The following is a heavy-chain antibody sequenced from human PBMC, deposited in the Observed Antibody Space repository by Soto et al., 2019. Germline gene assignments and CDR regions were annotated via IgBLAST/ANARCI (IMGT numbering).Heavy chain of an antibody. J-gene: IGHJ4*02. V-gene: IGHV3-33*01. CDR3: ARVKATLYRHYYFDY. CDR1: GFTFGNYG. D-gene: IGHD5-12*01. Sequence: LRLSCAASGFTFGNYGMHWVRQAPGKGLEWVAVIWFDGNKQHYADSVKGRFTISRDNSKNTLYVQMTSLRAEDTAVYFCARVKATLYRHYYFDYWGQGTPVTVSS. CDR2: IWFDGNKQ.